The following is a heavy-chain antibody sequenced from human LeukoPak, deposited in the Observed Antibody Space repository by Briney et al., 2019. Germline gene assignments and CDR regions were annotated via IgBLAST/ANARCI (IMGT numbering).Heavy chain of an antibody. CDR2: INHGGGT. CDR3: ASHYASASSWFDP. D-gene: IGHD3-10*01. J-gene: IGHJ5*02. CDR1: GGSFSSYY. Sequence: SETLSLTCTAYGGSFSSYYWSWIRQPPGRGLEWIGEINHGGGTKYNPSLKSRVTISVDPSNNQFSLRLSSVTAADTAVYYCASHYASASSWFDPWGQGTLVTVSS. V-gene: IGHV4-34*01.